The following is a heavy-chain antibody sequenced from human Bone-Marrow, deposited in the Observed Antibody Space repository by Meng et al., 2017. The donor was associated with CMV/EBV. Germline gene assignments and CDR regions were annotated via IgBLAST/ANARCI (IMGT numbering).Heavy chain of an antibody. J-gene: IGHJ6*02. CDR3: ARDRQLRRLRPSSADV. Sequence: GESLKISCVASGFTFISHAMTWVRQAPGKGLEWVANIKQDGSEKYYVDSVKGRFTISRDNAKNSLYLQMNSLRAEDTAVYYCARDRQLRRLRPSSADVWGQGTTVTVSS. CDR1: GFTFISHA. D-gene: IGHD3-3*01. V-gene: IGHV3-7*01. CDR2: IKQDGSEK.